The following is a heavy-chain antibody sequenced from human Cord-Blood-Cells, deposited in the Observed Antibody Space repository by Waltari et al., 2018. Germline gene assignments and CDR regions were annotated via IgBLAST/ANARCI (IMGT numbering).Heavy chain of an antibody. V-gene: IGHV1-24*01. CDR2: FDPEDGET. CDR3: ATGTRLHYYDSSGYHDY. Sequence: QVQLVQSGAAVKKPGASVKVSCKVSGYTLTELSMHWVRQAPGKGLEGMGGFDPEDGETIYAQKFQGRVTMTEDTSTDTAYMELSSLRSEDTAVYYCATGTRLHYYDSSGYHDYWGQGTLVTVSS. D-gene: IGHD3-22*01. J-gene: IGHJ4*02. CDR1: GYTLTELS.